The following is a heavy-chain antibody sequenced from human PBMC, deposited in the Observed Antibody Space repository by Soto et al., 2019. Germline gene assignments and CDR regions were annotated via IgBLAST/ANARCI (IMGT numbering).Heavy chain of an antibody. Sequence: EVQLLESGGGLVQPGGSLRLSCAASGFTFRSDGMSWVRQAPGKGLEWVSGISGSGGYTYYADSVKGWFTISRDNSKNTLDVQRNSLRAEATAVYYCAKASGGIGGSFDYWGQGTLVTVSS. CDR2: ISGSGGYT. J-gene: IGHJ4*02. D-gene: IGHD2-15*01. CDR3: AKASGGIGGSFDY. V-gene: IGHV3-23*01. CDR1: GFTFRSDG.